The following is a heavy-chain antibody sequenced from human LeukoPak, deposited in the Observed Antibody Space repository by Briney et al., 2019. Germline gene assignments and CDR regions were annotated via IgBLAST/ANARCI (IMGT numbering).Heavy chain of an antibody. D-gene: IGHD4-17*01. J-gene: IGHJ4*02. CDR3: ARGSRPHGDYAYR. CDR1: GGSMRSYY. CDR2: IYYSGST. V-gene: IGHV4-39*07. Sequence: SETLSLTCTVSGGSMRSYYWGWIRQPPGKGLEWIGSIYYSGSTYYNPSLKSRVTISVDTSKNQFSLKLSSVTAADTAVYYCARGSRPHGDYAYRWGQGTLVTVSS.